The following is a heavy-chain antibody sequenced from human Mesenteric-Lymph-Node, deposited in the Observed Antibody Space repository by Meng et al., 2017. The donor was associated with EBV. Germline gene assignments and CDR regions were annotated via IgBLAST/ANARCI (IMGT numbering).Heavy chain of an antibody. CDR2: INAYNGDT. CDR3: ARVEVGIKSGDY. J-gene: IGHJ4*02. CDR1: GKTFNNEG. V-gene: IGHV1-18*01. Sequence: QVALVRAEDEEEKPGGSVKVAGKASGKTFNNEGITWVRQAHGQGIEWMGWINAYNGDTNYAQTLQGRVTMTTDKSTSTAYMELRSLRSDDTAVYYCARVEVGIKSGDYWGQGTLVTVSS. D-gene: IGHD2-21*01.